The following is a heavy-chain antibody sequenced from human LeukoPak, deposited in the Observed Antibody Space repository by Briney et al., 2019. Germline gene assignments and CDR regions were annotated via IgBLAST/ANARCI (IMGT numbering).Heavy chain of an antibody. CDR3: ARLSYSGSSPDY. CDR1: GGSISSYY. V-gene: IGHV4-4*09. D-gene: IGHD1-26*01. J-gene: IGHJ4*02. Sequence: SETLSLTCTVSGGSISSYYWSWIRQPPGKGLEWTGYIYTSGSTNYNPSLKSRVTISVDTSKNQFSLKLSSVTAADTAVYYCARLSYSGSSPDYWGQGTLVTVSS. CDR2: IYTSGST.